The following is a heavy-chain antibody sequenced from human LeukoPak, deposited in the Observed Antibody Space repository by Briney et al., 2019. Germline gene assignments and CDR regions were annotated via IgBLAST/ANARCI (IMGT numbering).Heavy chain of an antibody. CDR3: ARVTGLLQLEY. V-gene: IGHV1-69-2*01. D-gene: IGHD1-26*01. Sequence: VKISCKASGYTFKDYNMHWVQQAPGKGIEWMGRIDPEDGQVIYGETFRGRVTISADTSEDTIHMELTSLTSDDTAMYFCARVTGLLQLEYWGQGTLVTVSS. CDR2: IDPEDGQV. J-gene: IGHJ4*02. CDR1: GYTFKDYN.